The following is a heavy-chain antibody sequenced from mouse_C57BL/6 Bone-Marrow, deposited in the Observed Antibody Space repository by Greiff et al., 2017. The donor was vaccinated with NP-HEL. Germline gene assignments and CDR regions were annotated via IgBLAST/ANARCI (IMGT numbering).Heavy chain of an antibody. D-gene: IGHD1-1*01. Sequence: VQLKESGAELVRPGSSVKMSCKTSGYTFTSYGINWVKQRPGQGLEWIGYIYIGNGYTEYNEKFKGKATLTSDTSSSTAYMQLSSLTSEDSAIYFCASHYGSSYGYFDVWGTGTTVTVSS. J-gene: IGHJ1*03. V-gene: IGHV1-58*01. CDR2: IYIGNGYT. CDR1: GYTFTSYG. CDR3: ASHYGSSYGYFDV.